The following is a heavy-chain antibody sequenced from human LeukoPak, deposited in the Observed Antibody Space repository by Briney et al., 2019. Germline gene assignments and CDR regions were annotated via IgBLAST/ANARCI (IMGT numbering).Heavy chain of an antibody. Sequence: ASVKVSCKASGYTFTSYGISWVRQAPGQGLEWMGWISAYNGNTNYAQKLQGRVTMTTDTSTSTAYMELRSLRSDDTAVYYCVRELRVTMIVVGGIYYYYGMDVWGQGTTVTVSS. CDR1: GYTFTSYG. CDR3: VRELRVTMIVVGGIYYYYGMDV. CDR2: ISAYNGNT. V-gene: IGHV1-18*01. J-gene: IGHJ6*02. D-gene: IGHD3-22*01.